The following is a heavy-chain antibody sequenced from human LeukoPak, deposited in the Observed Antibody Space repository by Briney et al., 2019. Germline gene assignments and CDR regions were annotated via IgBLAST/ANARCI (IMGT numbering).Heavy chain of an antibody. Sequence: GGSLRLSCAASGFTFSSYGMHWVRQAPGKGLEWVACIRYDGSKYADSVKGRFTISRDDSNNMAYLQMDSLKNEDTAVYYCTREDWDFDSWGQGTPVSVSS. V-gene: IGHV3-30*02. CDR1: GFTFSSYG. J-gene: IGHJ4*02. D-gene: IGHD3/OR15-3a*01. CDR3: TREDWDFDS. CDR2: IRYDGS.